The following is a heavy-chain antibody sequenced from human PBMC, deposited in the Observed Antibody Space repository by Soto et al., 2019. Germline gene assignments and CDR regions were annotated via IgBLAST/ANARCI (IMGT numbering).Heavy chain of an antibody. CDR2: IYPGDSDT. CDR1: GYSFTSYW. J-gene: IGHJ5*02. Sequence: GESLKISCKGSGYSFTSYWIGSVRQMPGKGLEWMGIIYPGDSDTRYSPSFQGQVTISADKSISTAYLQWSSLKASDTAMYYCALAQGDCSGGSCYSPWFDPWGQGTLVTVSS. V-gene: IGHV5-51*01. D-gene: IGHD2-15*01. CDR3: ALAQGDCSGGSCYSPWFDP.